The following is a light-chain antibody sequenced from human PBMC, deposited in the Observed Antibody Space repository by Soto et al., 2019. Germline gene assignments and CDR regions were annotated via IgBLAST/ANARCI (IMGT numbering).Light chain of an antibody. V-gene: IGLV2-8*01. Sequence: QSVLTQPPSASGSPGQSVTISCTGTSNDIGGYDYVSWYRQYPGKAPKVLIYEVTKRPSGVPDRFSGSKSGSTASLTVSGLQADDEGDYYCSSYADFRRVLFGGGTKLTVL. CDR3: SSYADFRRVL. CDR2: EVT. J-gene: IGLJ3*02. CDR1: SNDIGGYDY.